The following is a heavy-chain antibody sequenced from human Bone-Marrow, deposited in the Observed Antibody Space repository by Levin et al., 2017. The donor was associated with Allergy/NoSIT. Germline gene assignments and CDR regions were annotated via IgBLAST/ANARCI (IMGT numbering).Heavy chain of an antibody. CDR1: GGSISRSPYY. Sequence: RSQTLSLTCTVSGGSISRSPYYWVWIRQPPGKGLEWIGSIYYIGNTYYNPSLMSRATISVDTSKNLFSLKLSSVTAADTAVYYCAREGTPQSWDYWGQGTLVTVSS. CDR3: AREGTPQSWDY. CDR2: IYYIGNT. D-gene: IGHD1-14*01. V-gene: IGHV4-39*07. J-gene: IGHJ4*01.